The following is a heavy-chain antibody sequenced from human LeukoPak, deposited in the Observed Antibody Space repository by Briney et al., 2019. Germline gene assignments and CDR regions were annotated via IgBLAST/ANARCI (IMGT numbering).Heavy chain of an antibody. D-gene: IGHD6-19*01. CDR1: GFTFDNFA. J-gene: IGHJ4*02. CDR3: TRSTGWYNYFDY. CDR2: ISWNSGSI. Sequence: PGGSLRLSCAASGFTFDNFAMHWVRQAPGKGLEWVSGISWNSGSIDYADSVKSRFTISRDNAKNSLYLQMNSLRPEDAASYYCTRSTGWYNYFDYWGQGTLVTVSS. V-gene: IGHV3-9*01.